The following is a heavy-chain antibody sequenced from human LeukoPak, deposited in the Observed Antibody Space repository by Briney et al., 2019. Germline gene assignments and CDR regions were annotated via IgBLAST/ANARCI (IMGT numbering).Heavy chain of an antibody. V-gene: IGHV4-61*02. CDR1: GDSISSGNYH. CDR2: IYTSWST. Sequence: SQTLSLTCTVSGDSISSGNYHWTRIPQPAGKGLDWIVRIYTSWSTNYNPALKSRVTISVDMSTNHFSLKLSSVTAKDTAVYYWSRGYYYDSSGYYGYYFDYWGQG. D-gene: IGHD3-22*01. CDR3: SRGYYYDSSGYYGYYFDY. J-gene: IGHJ4*02.